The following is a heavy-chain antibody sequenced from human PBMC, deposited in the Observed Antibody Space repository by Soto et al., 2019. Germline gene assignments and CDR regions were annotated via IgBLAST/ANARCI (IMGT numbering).Heavy chain of an antibody. J-gene: IGHJ3*02. CDR1: GFTFSSYG. Sequence: QVQLVESGGGVVQPGRSLRLSCAASGFTFSSYGMHWVRQAPGKGLEWVAVIWYDGSNKYYADSVKGRFTISRDNSKNTLYLKMNSLRAEDTAVYYCARGKHSSGYYGDAFDIWGQGTMVTVSS. V-gene: IGHV3-33*01. CDR3: ARGKHSSGYYGDAFDI. CDR2: IWYDGSNK. D-gene: IGHD3-22*01.